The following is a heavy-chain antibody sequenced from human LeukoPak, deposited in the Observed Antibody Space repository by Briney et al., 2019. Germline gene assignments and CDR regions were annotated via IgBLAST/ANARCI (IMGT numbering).Heavy chain of an antibody. J-gene: IGHJ4*02. Sequence: GRSLRLPCAVSGLTFDDYAMHWVRQTPGKGLEWVSGITWHSEITGYADSVKGRFTISRDNAQNSLYLEMNSLRPEDTALYYCAAVPETDFWTGFYVDYWGRGTLVTVSS. CDR2: ITWHSEIT. CDR3: AAVPETDFWTGFYVDY. CDR1: GLTFDDYA. D-gene: IGHD3/OR15-3a*01. V-gene: IGHV3-9*01.